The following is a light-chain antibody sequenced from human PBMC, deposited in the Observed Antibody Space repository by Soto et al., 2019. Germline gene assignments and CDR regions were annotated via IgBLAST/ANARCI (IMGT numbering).Light chain of an antibody. V-gene: IGKV1-39*01. CDR1: QTIGSN. CDR3: QHNVSTPPT. CDR2: GAS. Sequence: DIQMTQSPSSLSASVGDRVSITCRASQTIGSNLNWYQQKPGKAPKVLIYGASTLQTGVPSRFSASGSGTVFTLPVSSLQRDDFATYYCQHNVSTPPTFGQGTKVE. J-gene: IGKJ1*01.